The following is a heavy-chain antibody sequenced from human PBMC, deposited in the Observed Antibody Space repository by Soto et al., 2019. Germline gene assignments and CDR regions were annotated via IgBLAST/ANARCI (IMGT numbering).Heavy chain of an antibody. CDR2: INAGNGNT. J-gene: IGHJ6*02. CDR3: ARGYYDSSGWRYYYGMDV. Sequence: ASVKVSCKASGYTFTRYAMHWVRQAPGQRLEWMGWINAGNGNTKYSQKFQGRVTITRDTSASTAYMELSSLRSEDTAVYYCARGYYDSSGWRYYYGMDVWGQGTTVTVSS. V-gene: IGHV1-3*01. D-gene: IGHD3-22*01. CDR1: GYTFTRYA.